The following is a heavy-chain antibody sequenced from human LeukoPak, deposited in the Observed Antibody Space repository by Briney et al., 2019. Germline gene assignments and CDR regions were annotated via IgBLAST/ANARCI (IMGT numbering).Heavy chain of an antibody. V-gene: IGHV3-21*04. CDR3: AGWYDSNGYA. J-gene: IGHJ5*02. Sequence: GGSLRLSCAASGFTFSSYSMNWVRQAPGKGLEWVSCISSSSSYIYYADSVKGRFTISRDNAKNSLYLQMNNLRVEDTAVYYCAGWYDSNGYAWGQGTLVTVSS. D-gene: IGHD3-22*01. CDR1: GFTFSSYS. CDR2: ISSSSSYI.